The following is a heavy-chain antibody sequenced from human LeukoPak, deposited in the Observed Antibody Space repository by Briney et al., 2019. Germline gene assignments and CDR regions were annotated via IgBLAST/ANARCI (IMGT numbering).Heavy chain of an antibody. CDR2: ISHSGNT. CDR1: GGSVSGYY. D-gene: IGHD6-19*01. J-gene: IGHJ4*02. CDR3: ARGAGWYEY. V-gene: IGHV4-59*02. Sequence: SETLSLTCTVSGGSVSGYYWSWLRQPPGKGLEWIAYISHSGNTNYIPSLKSRVTISKDTSKNQFSLRLNSVTAADTAVYHCARGAGWYEYWGQGALVTVSS.